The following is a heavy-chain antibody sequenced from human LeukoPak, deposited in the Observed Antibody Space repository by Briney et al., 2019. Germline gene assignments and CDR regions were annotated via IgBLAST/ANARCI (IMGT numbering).Heavy chain of an antibody. V-gene: IGHV6-1*01. CDR3: ARDRDGYHGY. D-gene: IGHD5-24*01. J-gene: IGHJ4*02. CDR2: TYYRSKWYN. Sequence: SQTLCPSRALSGDSVSSNSAAWNCIRQSPSRGLEWLGRTYYRSKWYNDYAVSVKRRISINPDTSKNQFSLQLNSVTPEDTAVYYCARDRDGYHGYWGRGTLVTVSS. CDR1: GDSVSSNSAA.